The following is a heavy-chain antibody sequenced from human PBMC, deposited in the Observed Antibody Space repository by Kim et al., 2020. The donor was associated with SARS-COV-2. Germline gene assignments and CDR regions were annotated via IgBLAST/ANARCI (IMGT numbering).Heavy chain of an antibody. Sequence: GGSLRLSCAASGFTFSSYGVNWVRQAPGKGLEWVAVISYDGSNKYYADSVKGRFTISRDNSKNTLYLQMNSLRAEDTAVYYCAKDIGGGYYSGFDYWGQG. V-gene: IGHV3-30*18. CDR3: AKDIGGGYYSGFDY. CDR1: GFTFSSYG. CDR2: ISYDGSNK. J-gene: IGHJ4*02. D-gene: IGHD3-22*01.